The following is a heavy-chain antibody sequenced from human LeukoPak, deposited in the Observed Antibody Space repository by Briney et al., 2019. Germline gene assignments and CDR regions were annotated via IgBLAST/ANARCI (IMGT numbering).Heavy chain of an antibody. CDR2: ITGSGET. J-gene: IGHJ1*01. D-gene: IGHD5-24*01. V-gene: IGHV3-23*01. CDR3: AKHPTGQRAVGKQSWLNEYLQY. CDR1: GFTFSNYA. Sequence: GGSLRLSCAASGFTFSNYAMSWVRQAPEKGLEWVSGITGSGETYYADSVKGRFTISRDNSKKTLYLQMNSLRGEDTAIYYCAKHPTGQRAVGKQSWLNEYLQYWGQGTQVTVSS.